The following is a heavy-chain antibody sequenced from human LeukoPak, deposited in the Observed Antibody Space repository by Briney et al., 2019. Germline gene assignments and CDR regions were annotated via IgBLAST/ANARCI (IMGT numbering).Heavy chain of an antibody. J-gene: IGHJ4*02. CDR2: INKGGSFI. CDR3: AREVLDVVEPGTNTTDY. V-gene: IGHV3-21*01. CDR1: GFTFRDYT. D-gene: IGHD2-2*01. Sequence: GGSLRLSCAASGFTFRDYTMNWVRQAPGKGLEWVSAINKGGSFIKYADSVKGRFIVSRDNAKNLLFLQMNSLRVEDTALYFCAREVLDVVEPGTNTTDYWGQGTRVTVSS.